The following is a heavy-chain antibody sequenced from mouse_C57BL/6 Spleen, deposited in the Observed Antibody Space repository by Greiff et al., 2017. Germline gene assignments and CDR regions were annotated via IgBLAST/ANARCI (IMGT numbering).Heavy chain of an antibody. CDR1: GYTFTDYN. V-gene: IGHV1-22*01. CDR3: ARKIYYSNYGYAMDY. Sequence: VQLQQSGPELVKPGASVKMSCKASGYTFTDYNMHWVKQSHGKSLEWIGYINPNNGGTSYNQKFKGKATLTVNKSSSTAYMELRSLTSEDSAVYYCARKIYYSNYGYAMDYWGQGTSVTVSS. CDR2: INPNNGGT. D-gene: IGHD2-5*01. J-gene: IGHJ4*01.